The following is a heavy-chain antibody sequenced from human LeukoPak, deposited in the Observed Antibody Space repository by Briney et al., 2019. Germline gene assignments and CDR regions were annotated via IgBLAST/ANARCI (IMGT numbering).Heavy chain of an antibody. Sequence: GESLKIPCKGSGYSFTSYWIGWVRQMPGKGLEWMGIIYPGDSDTRYSPSFQGQVTISADKSISTAYLQWSSLKASDTAMYYCARHIALYSSSSPIGYWGQGTLVTVSS. J-gene: IGHJ4*02. D-gene: IGHD6-6*01. CDR2: IYPGDSDT. CDR3: ARHIALYSSSSPIGY. V-gene: IGHV5-51*01. CDR1: GYSFTSYW.